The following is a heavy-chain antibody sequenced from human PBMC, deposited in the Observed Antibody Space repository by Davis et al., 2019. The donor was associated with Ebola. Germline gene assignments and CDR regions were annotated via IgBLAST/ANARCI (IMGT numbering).Heavy chain of an antibody. CDR2: IKSKTDGGTT. CDR1: GFTFSNAW. D-gene: IGHD3-22*01. V-gene: IGHV3-15*01. CDR3: TTFLPLYYYDSSGYGVRWFDP. Sequence: GGSLRLSCAASGFTFSNAWMSWVRQAPGKGLEWVGRIKSKTDGGTTDYAAPVKGRFTISRDDSKNTLYLQMNSLKTEDTAVYYCTTFLPLYYYDSSGYGVRWFDPWGQGTLVTVSS. J-gene: IGHJ5*02.